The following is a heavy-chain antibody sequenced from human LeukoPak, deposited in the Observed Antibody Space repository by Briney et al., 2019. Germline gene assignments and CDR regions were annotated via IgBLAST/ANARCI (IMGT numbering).Heavy chain of an antibody. Sequence: ASVKVSCKASGYTFTGYYMHWVRQAPGQGLEGMGWINPNSGGTNYAQKFQGRVTMTTDTSTSTAYMELRSLRSDDTAVYYGARVNMVRGVGKNDYWGQGTLVTVSS. CDR3: ARVNMVRGVGKNDY. J-gene: IGHJ4*02. CDR2: INPNSGGT. V-gene: IGHV1-2*02. CDR1: GYTFTGYY. D-gene: IGHD3-10*01.